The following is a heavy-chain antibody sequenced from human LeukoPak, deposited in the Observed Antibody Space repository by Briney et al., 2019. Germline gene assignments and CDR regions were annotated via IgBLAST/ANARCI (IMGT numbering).Heavy chain of an antibody. CDR3: ARRYGSGSSGTFDY. J-gene: IGHJ4*02. Sequence: SETLSLTCTVSGGSISSYYWSWIRQPPGKGLEWIAYIYYSGSTNYNPSLKSRVTISVDTSKDQFSLKLSSVTAADTAVYYCARRYGSGSSGTFDYWGQGTLVTVSS. D-gene: IGHD3-10*01. CDR1: GGSISSYY. CDR2: IYYSGST. V-gene: IGHV4-59*01.